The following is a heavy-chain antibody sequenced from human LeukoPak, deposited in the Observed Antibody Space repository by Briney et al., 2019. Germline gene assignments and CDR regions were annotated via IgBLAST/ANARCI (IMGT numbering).Heavy chain of an antibody. Sequence: QPGGSLRLSCAASGFTLSSYWMSWVRQAPGKGLEWVANIKQDGSEEYYVDSVKGRFTISRDNAKNSLYLQMNSLRAGDTAVYYCAREAVGGSWYPRAYFDFWGQGILVTVSS. V-gene: IGHV3-7*01. D-gene: IGHD6-13*01. CDR3: AREAVGGSWYPRAYFDF. CDR1: GFTLSSYW. CDR2: IKQDGSEE. J-gene: IGHJ4*02.